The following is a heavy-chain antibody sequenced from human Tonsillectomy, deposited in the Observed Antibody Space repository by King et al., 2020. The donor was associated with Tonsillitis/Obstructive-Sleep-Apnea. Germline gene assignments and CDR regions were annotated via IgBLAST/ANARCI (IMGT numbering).Heavy chain of an antibody. J-gene: IGHJ4*02. Sequence: VQLVESGGGVVQPGRSLSLSCAASGFTFSSYAMHWVRQAPGKGLEWVAVISYDGSNKYYADSVKGRFTISRDNSKNTLYLQMNSLRAEDTAVYYCARVQGPTDWGQGTLVTVSS. CDR1: GFTFSSYA. D-gene: IGHD4-17*01. CDR2: ISYDGSNK. V-gene: IGHV3-30*04. CDR3: ARVQGPTD.